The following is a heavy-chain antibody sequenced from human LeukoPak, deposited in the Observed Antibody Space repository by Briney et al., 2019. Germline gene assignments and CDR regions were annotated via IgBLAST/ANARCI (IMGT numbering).Heavy chain of an antibody. CDR2: IYYSGSI. V-gene: IGHV4-31*03. Sequence: PSQTLSLTCTVSGGSISSGGYYWYWIRQHPGKGLEWIGYIYYSGSIYYNPSLKSRLTISVDTSKNQFSLKLSSVTAADTAVYYCAREVVPAAFAMDVWVQGTTVTVSS. J-gene: IGHJ6*02. CDR1: GGSISSGGYY. D-gene: IGHD2-2*01. CDR3: AREVVPAAFAMDV.